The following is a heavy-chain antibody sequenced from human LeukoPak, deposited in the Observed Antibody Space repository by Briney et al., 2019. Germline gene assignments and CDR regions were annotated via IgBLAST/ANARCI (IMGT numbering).Heavy chain of an antibody. Sequence: SETLSLTCTVAAGSISIYYWSWIRQPPGKGLEWIGYIYYSVSTNYNPSLKSRVTISVDTSKTQFSLKLSSVTAVDTAVYYCARDRVRSGFDYWGQGTLVTVSS. D-gene: IGHD2-2*01. CDR2: IYYSVST. J-gene: IGHJ4*02. CDR3: ARDRVRSGFDY. CDR1: AGSISIYY. V-gene: IGHV4-59*01.